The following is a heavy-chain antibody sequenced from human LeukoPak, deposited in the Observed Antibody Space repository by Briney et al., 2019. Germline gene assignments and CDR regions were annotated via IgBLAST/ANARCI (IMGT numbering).Heavy chain of an antibody. Sequence: GGSLRLSCAASGFTFDSYAMNWVRQAPGKGLEWVSGISANGGSTYYADSVKGRFTISRSNSKNTLYLQMNSLRAEDTAVYYCAKNGLGTVDYWGQGTLVTVSS. V-gene: IGHV3-23*01. J-gene: IGHJ4*02. CDR3: AKNGLGTVDY. CDR2: ISANGGST. CDR1: GFTFDSYA. D-gene: IGHD1-1*01.